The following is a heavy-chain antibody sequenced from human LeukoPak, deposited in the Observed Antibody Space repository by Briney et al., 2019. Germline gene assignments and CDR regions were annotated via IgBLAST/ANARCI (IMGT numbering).Heavy chain of an antibody. CDR2: INHSGST. Sequence: SETLSLTCAVYGGSFSGYYWSWIRQPPGKGLESIGEINHSGSTNYNPSLKSRVTISVDTSKNQFSLKLSSVTAADTAVYYCARHSQWLVRVLDYWGQGTLVTVSS. V-gene: IGHV4-34*01. J-gene: IGHJ4*02. D-gene: IGHD6-19*01. CDR3: ARHSQWLVRVLDY. CDR1: GGSFSGYY.